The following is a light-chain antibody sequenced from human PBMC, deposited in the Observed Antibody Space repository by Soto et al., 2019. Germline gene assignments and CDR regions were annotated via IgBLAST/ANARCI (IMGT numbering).Light chain of an antibody. CDR2: AAS. J-gene: IGKJ5*01. Sequence: IHLTQSPSSLSASVLDMVTITFLASQAIRTALGWYQQKPGKVPKLLIYAASTLQSGVPSRFSGSGSGTEFTLTISGLLPEDFATYHCQQLNTLPFTFGQGTRLEIK. V-gene: IGKV1-17*01. CDR3: QQLNTLPFT. CDR1: QAIRTA.